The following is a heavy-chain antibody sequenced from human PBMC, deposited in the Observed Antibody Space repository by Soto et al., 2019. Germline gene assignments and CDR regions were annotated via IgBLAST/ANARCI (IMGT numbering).Heavy chain of an antibody. CDR1: GYSFTNYW. Sequence: VESLKISCKGSGYSFTNYWISWVRRMPGKGLEWMGNIDPVDSYTNYSPSFQGHVTFSVDTSISTAYLQWSSLKASDTAMYYCARIESIARNWFDPWGQGTLVTVS. CDR3: ARIESIARNWFDP. D-gene: IGHD6-13*01. V-gene: IGHV5-10-1*01. CDR2: IDPVDSYT. J-gene: IGHJ5*02.